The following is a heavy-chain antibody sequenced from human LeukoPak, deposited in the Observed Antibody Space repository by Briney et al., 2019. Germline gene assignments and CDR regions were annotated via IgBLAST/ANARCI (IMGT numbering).Heavy chain of an antibody. CDR2: IGGSGGST. J-gene: IGHJ4*02. V-gene: IGHV3-23*01. CDR3: AKPLHYYGSGSYDY. Sequence: GGSLRLSCAASGFTFSSYAMSWVRQAPGKGLEWDSAIGGSGGSTYYADSVKGRFTISRDNSKNTLYLQMNSLRAEDTAVYYCAKPLHYYGSGSYDYWGQGTLVTVSS. D-gene: IGHD3-10*01. CDR1: GFTFSSYA.